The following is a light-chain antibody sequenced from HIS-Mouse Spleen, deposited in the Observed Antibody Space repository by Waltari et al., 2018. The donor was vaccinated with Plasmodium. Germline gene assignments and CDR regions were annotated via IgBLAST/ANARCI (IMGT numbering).Light chain of an antibody. J-gene: IGLJ3*02. V-gene: IGLV2-23*01. CDR3: CSYAGSSTNWV. Sequence: QSALTQPASVPGSPGQSITISCPGTSSDFGLYNLVPWYQQHPGKAPKLMIYEGSKRPSGVSNRFSGSKSGNTASLTISGLQAEDEADYYCCSYAGSSTNWVFGGGTKLTVL. CDR1: SSDFGLYNL. CDR2: EGS.